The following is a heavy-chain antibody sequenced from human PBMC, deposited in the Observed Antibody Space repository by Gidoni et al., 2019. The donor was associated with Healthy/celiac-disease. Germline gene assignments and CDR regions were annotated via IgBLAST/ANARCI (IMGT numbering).Heavy chain of an antibody. V-gene: IGHV4-39*07. CDR1: GGSISSSSYY. CDR3: AKYYYDSSGYYDNENHDAFDI. D-gene: IGHD3-22*01. J-gene: IGHJ3*02. Sequence: QLQLQESGPGLVKPSETLSLTCTVSGGSISSSSYYWGWIRQPPGKGLEWIGSIYYSGSTYYNPSLKSRVTISVDTSKNQFSLKLSSVTAADTAVYYCAKYYYDSSGYYDNENHDAFDIWGQGTMVTVSS. CDR2: IYYSGST.